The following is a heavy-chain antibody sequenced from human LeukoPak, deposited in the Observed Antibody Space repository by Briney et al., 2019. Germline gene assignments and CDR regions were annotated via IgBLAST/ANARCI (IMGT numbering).Heavy chain of an antibody. CDR2: INHSGST. V-gene: IGHV4-34*01. Sequence: SESLSLTCAVYGGSFSGFYWSWIRQPPGKGLEWIGEINHSGSTNYNPSLKTRVTISVDTSKNQFSLKLSSVTAADTAVYYCARHQGVVDLWGRGSLVTVSS. D-gene: IGHD3-3*01. J-gene: IGHJ2*01. CDR3: ARHQGVVDL. CDR1: GGSFSGFY.